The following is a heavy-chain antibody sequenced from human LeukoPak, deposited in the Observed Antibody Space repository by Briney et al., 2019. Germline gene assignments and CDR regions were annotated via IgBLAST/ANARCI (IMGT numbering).Heavy chain of an antibody. D-gene: IGHD3-9*01. V-gene: IGHV3-23*01. CDR3: ARRVVLTRYYYFDY. J-gene: IGHJ4*02. Sequence: GGALRLSFLAPRFTFSSYSMSWGRQAPGKGVGGGSAITGSGGNTYYADSVKGRFTISRDNSKNTLYLQMNSLGVEDTAVYYCARRVVLTRYYYFDYWGQGTLVIVSS. CDR2: ITGSGGNT. CDR1: RFTFSSYS.